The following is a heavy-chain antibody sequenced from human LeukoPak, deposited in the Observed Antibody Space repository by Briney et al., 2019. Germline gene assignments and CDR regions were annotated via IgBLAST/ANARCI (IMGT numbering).Heavy chain of an antibody. CDR2: IYWDDDR. J-gene: IGHJ4*02. Sequence: SGPTLVNPTQTLTLTCTFSGFSLNTRGVGVGWIRRPPGRALEGLALIYWDDDRRYSPSLKSRLTITKDTYKNQVVLTMTNMDPVETATYFCAHRKNYYDSSVFDNWGQGTLVTVSS. D-gene: IGHD3-22*01. CDR1: GFSLNTRGVG. CDR3: AHRKNYYDSSVFDN. V-gene: IGHV2-5*02.